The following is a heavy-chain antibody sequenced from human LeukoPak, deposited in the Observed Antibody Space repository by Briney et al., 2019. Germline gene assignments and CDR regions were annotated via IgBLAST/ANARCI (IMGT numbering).Heavy chain of an antibody. Sequence: GGSLRLSCAASGFTFSSNAMSWVRQAPGKGLEWVSGISGSGGATYYADSVKGRFTISRDISKNTLYLQMNSLRAEDTAVYYCAKDFGGYYGDYIDYWGQGTLVTVSS. CDR3: AKDFGGYYGDYIDY. J-gene: IGHJ4*02. V-gene: IGHV3-23*01. CDR2: ISGSGGAT. CDR1: GFTFSSNA. D-gene: IGHD4-17*01.